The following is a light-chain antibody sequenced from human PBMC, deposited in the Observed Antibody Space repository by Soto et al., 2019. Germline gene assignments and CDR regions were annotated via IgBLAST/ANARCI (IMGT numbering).Light chain of an antibody. Sequence: IVWTQSPATLSLSPGERATLSCRASQSVSSYLAWYQQKPGQAPRLLIYDASNRATGIPARFSGSGSGTDFTLTISSLEPEDFAVYYCQQRSNWFTFGGGTRLEIK. V-gene: IGKV3-11*01. J-gene: IGKJ5*01. CDR3: QQRSNWFT. CDR1: QSVSSY. CDR2: DAS.